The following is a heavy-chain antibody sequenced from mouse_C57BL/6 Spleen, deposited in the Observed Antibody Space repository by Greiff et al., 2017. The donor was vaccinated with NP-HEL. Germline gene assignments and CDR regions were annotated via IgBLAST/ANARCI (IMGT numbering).Heavy chain of an antibody. D-gene: IGHD1-1*01. V-gene: IGHV1-39*01. Sequence: EVHLVESGPELVKPGASVKISCKASGYSFTDYNMNWVKQSNGKSLEWIGVINPNYGTTSYNQKFKGKATLTVDQSSNTAYMQLNSLTSEDSAVYYCARVGSLYYGSSPTWFAYWGQGTLVTVSA. CDR2: INPNYGTT. CDR3: ARVGSLYYGSSPTWFAY. J-gene: IGHJ3*01. CDR1: GYSFTDYN.